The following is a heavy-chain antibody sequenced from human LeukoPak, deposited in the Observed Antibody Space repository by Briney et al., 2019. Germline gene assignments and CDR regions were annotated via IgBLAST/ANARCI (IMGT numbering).Heavy chain of an antibody. D-gene: IGHD1-26*01. J-gene: IGHJ6*02. V-gene: IGHV4-59*12. Sequence: SETLSLTCTVSGGSISSYYWSWIRQPPGKGLEWIGYISNSGSTNNNPSLKSRLTMSIDTSKNQFSLKLSSVTATDTAVYYCARGVGAGRRRNYYGMDVWGQGTTVTVSS. CDR1: GGSISSYY. CDR2: ISNSGST. CDR3: ARGVGAGRRRNYYGMDV.